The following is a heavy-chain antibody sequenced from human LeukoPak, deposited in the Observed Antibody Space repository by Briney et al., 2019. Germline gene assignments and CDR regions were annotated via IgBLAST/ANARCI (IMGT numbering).Heavy chain of an antibody. V-gene: IGHV3-30*18. CDR3: AKDGAGYFDY. J-gene: IGHJ4*02. CDR1: GFTFSSYG. D-gene: IGHD1-26*01. Sequence: GRSLRLSCAASGFTFSSYGMHWVRQAPGEGLEWVAVISYDGSNKYYADSVKGRFTIYRDNSKNTLYLQMNSLRAEDTAVYYCAKDGAGYFDYWGQGTLVTVSS. CDR2: ISYDGSNK.